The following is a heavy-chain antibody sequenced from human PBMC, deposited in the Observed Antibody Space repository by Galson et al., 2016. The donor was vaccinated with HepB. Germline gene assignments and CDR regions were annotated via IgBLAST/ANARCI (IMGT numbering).Heavy chain of an antibody. V-gene: IGHV3-30*19. CDR1: GFTFSSYG. J-gene: IGHJ4*02. Sequence: SLRLSCAASGFTFSSYGMHWVRQAPGKGLEWAAAISYDGRNKNYADSVKGRFTISRDNSKNTLYLQMNSLRAEDTAVYYCARDYEGGTYSGHYFRSWGQGTLVTVSS. D-gene: IGHD1-26*01. CDR3: ARDYEGGTYSGHYFRS. CDR2: ISYDGRNK.